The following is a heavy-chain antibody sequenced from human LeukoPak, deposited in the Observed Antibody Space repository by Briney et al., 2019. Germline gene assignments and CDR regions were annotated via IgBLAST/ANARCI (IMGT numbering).Heavy chain of an antibody. J-gene: IGHJ5*02. CDR2: INHSGST. CDR3: ARGLRRTPNWFDP. D-gene: IGHD4-17*01. CDR1: GGSFSGYY. Sequence: SATLSLTCAVYGGSFSGYYWSWIRQPPGKGLEWIGEINHSGSTNYNPSLKSRVTISVDTSKNQFSLKLSSVTAADTAVYYCARGLRRTPNWFDPWGQGTLVTVSS. V-gene: IGHV4-34*01.